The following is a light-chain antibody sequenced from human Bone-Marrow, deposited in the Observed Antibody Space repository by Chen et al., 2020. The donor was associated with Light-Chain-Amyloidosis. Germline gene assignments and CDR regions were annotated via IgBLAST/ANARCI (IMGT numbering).Light chain of an antibody. J-gene: IGLJ3*02. V-gene: IGLV3-21*02. CDR2: DDS. CDR1: TIGSTS. Sequence: SYVLTQPSSVSVAPGQTATIAWGGNTIGSTSVHWYQQTPGQAPLLVVYDDSDRPSGIPERLSGYKSGNTATLTISRVEAGDEADYYCQVWDRSSDRPVFGGGTKLTVL. CDR3: QVWDRSSDRPV.